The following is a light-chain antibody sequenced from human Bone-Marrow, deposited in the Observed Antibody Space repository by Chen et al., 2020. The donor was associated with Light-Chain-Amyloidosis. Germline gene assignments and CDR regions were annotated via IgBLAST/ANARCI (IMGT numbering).Light chain of an antibody. J-gene: IGKJ4*01. CDR3: QQYGSSPPT. Sequence: EIVLTQSPGTLSLSPGERATLSCRASQTVTSKLLAWYQQKPGQPPRFLIYGASSRATGIPDRFSGSGSGTDFALTITRLEPEDFAVYYCQQYGSSPPTLGGGTKVEIK. CDR2: GAS. CDR1: QTVTSKL. V-gene: IGKV3-20*01.